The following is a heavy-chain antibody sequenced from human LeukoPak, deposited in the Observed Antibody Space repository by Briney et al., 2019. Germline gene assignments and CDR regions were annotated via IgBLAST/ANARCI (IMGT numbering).Heavy chain of an antibody. CDR3: ARGFTVYGVASSTSSDY. D-gene: IGHD3-3*01. CDR2: INADGSST. Sequence: GGSLRLSCAASGFTFSSYLMHWVRQAPGKGLVWVSRINADGSSTSYADSVKGRFTISRDNAKNTLYLQMNSLRAEDTAVYYCARGFTVYGVASSTSSDYWGQGTLVTVSS. CDR1: GFTFSSYL. V-gene: IGHV3-74*01. J-gene: IGHJ4*02.